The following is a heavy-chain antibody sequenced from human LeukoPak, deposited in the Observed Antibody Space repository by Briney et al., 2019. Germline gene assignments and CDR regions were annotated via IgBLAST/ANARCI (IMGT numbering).Heavy chain of an antibody. CDR3: ARVAVTTVTKLDY. J-gene: IGHJ4*02. D-gene: IGHD4-11*01. Sequence: SETLSLTCTVSGYSISSDYYWGWIRQPPGKGLEWIASIYHSGSAYYNPSLKSRVTISVDASKNQCTLKLSSVTAADTAVYYCARVAVTTVTKLDYWGQGTLVIVSS. V-gene: IGHV4-38-2*02. CDR1: GYSISSDYY. CDR2: IYHSGSA.